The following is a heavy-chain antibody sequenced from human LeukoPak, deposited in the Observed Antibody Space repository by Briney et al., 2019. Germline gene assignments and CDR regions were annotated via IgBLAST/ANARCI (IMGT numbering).Heavy chain of an antibody. CDR2: ISGSGGST. CDR1: GFTFSSYA. D-gene: IGHD6-13*01. Sequence: GGSLRLSCAASGFTFSSYAVNWVRQAPGKGLEWVSGISGSGGSTYYADSVKGRLTISRDNSKNTLYVQMTSLRAEDTAVYYCARADSNWHLYYFDYWGQGTLVTVSS. V-gene: IGHV3-23*01. CDR3: ARADSNWHLYYFDY. J-gene: IGHJ4*02.